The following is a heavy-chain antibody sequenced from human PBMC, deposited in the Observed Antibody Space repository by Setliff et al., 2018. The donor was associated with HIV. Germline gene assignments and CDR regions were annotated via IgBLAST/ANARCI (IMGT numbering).Heavy chain of an antibody. V-gene: IGHV4-34*01. D-gene: IGHD6-13*01. CDR2: INHSGKT. Sequence: SETLSLTCAVYGGSFSGYYWTWIRQPPGKGLEWIGDINHSGKTNYNRPLKSRVTISLDTSKSQFSLRLTSVTAADTAVYYCAREGGTGRSSWYGAYWYDPWGQGTLVTVSS. CDR1: GGSFSGYY. CDR3: AREGGTGRSSWYGAYWYDP. J-gene: IGHJ5*02.